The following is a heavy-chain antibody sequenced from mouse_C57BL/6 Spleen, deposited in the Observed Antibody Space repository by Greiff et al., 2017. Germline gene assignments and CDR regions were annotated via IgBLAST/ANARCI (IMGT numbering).Heavy chain of an antibody. CDR1: GYSFTSYY. Sequence: VQLLQSGPELVKPGASVKISCTASGYSFTSYYIYWVKQRPGQGLEWVGWIYPGSGNTKYNERVKGKATLTADTSYSTAYMQLSRLTSEDSAVYYCARGGNYYARDYWGQGTSVTVSS. CDR3: ARGGNYYARDY. CDR2: IYPGSGNT. V-gene: IGHV1-66*01. D-gene: IGHD2-1*01. J-gene: IGHJ4*01.